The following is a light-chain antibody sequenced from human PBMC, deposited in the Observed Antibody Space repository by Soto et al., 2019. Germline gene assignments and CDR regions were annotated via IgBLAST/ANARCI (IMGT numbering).Light chain of an antibody. V-gene: IGLV7-46*01. Sequence: QAVVTQEPSLTLSPGGTVTLTCGSSTGAVTSGHYPYWFQQKPGQAPRTLIYDTSNKHSWTPARFSGSLLGGKAALTLSGAQPEDEAEYYCLLSYSGARQGVFGGGTQLTVL. CDR1: TGAVTSGHY. CDR2: DTS. CDR3: LLSYSGARQGV. J-gene: IGLJ2*01.